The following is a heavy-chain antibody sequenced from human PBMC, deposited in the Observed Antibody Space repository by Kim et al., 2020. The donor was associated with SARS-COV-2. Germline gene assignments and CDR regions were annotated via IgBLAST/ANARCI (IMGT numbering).Heavy chain of an antibody. V-gene: IGHV1-18*04. J-gene: IGHJ6*02. D-gene: IGHD1-26*01. CDR1: GYTFTTNG. CDR2: ISTYNGNT. CDR3: ARGGTGSSIYYYYGLDV. Sequence: ASVKVSCKASGYTFTTNGINWVRQAPGQGPEWMGWISTYNGNTNYAQKFQGRVILTTDTSTSTAFMDLRSLRSDDTAVYYCARGGTGSSIYYYYGLDVWG.